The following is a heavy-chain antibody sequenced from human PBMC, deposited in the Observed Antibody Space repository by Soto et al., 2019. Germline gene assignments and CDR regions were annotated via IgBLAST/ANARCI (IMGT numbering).Heavy chain of an antibody. CDR3: ARVALGGAINWFDP. CDR1: GGSISSYY. CDR2: IYTSGST. Sequence: SETLSLTCTVSGGSISSYYWSWIRQPAGKGLEWIGRIYTSGSTNYNPSLKSRVTMSADTSKNQFSLKLSFVTAADTAGYYCARVALGGAINWFDPWGQGTRVTVSS. D-gene: IGHD3-16*01. J-gene: IGHJ5*02. V-gene: IGHV4-4*07.